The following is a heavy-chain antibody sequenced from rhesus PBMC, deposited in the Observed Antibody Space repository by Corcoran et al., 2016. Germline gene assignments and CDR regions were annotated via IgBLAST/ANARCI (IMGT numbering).Heavy chain of an antibody. D-gene: IGHD7-45*01. J-gene: IGHJ4*01. CDR1: GGSISDSYR. CDR2: IYGSSTST. Sequence: QVQLQESGPGVVKPSETLSLTCAVSGGSISDSYRWSWIRQPPGKGLEWIGYIYGSSTSTNYNPSLKSRVTISKDTSKNQFSLKLSSVTAADTAVYYCARAPTGDPGYWGQGVLVTVSS. CDR3: ARAPTGDPGY. V-gene: IGHV4S10*01.